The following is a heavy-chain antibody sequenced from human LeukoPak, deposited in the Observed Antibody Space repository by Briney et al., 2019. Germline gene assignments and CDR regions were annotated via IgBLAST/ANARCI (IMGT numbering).Heavy chain of an antibody. CDR3: ARGISSSWYYAFDI. CDR2: ISSDGSNK. V-gene: IGHV3-30*04. CDR1: GFTFSSYA. Sequence: GGSLRLSCAASGFTFSSYAMYWVRQAPGKGLEWVAVISSDGSNKYYADSVKGRFTISRDNSKNTLYLQMNSLRAEDTAVYYCARGISSSWYYAFDIWGQGTMVTVSS. D-gene: IGHD6-13*01. J-gene: IGHJ3*02.